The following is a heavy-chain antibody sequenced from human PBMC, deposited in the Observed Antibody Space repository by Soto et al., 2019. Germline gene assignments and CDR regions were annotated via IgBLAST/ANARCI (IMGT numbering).Heavy chain of an antibody. CDR1: GGSISSGGYY. CDR3: ARYRRYYYDSSGSHWYFDL. D-gene: IGHD3-22*01. V-gene: IGHV4-31*03. Sequence: SETLSLTCTVSGGSISSGGYYWSWIRQHPGKGLEWIGYIYYSGSTYYNPSLKSRVTISVDTSKNQFSLKLSSVTAADTAVYYCARYRRYYYDSSGSHWYFDLWGRGTLVTVSS. CDR2: IYYSGST. J-gene: IGHJ2*01.